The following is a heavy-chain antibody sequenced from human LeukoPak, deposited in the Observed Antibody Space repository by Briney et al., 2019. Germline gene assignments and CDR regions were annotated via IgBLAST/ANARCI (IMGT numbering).Heavy chain of an antibody. D-gene: IGHD3-10*01. V-gene: IGHV4-59*08. CDR3: ARHPELYFFDY. CDR1: GAPISSYY. Sequence: SETLSLTCTVSGAPISSYYWSSIRQPPGKGLEWIGYISYSGSTNYNPSLKSRVTISADTSKNQVSLTLSSVTAADTAVYYCARHPELYFFDYWGQGTLVTVSS. J-gene: IGHJ4*02. CDR2: ISYSGST.